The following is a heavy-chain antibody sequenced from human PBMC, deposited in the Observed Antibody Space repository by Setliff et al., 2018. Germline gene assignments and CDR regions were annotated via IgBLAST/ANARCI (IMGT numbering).Heavy chain of an antibody. J-gene: IGHJ4*02. CDR2: IHRDERT. D-gene: IGHD1-20*01. V-gene: IGHV3-66*02. Sequence: GSLRLSCAASGFTVSGNDMTWGRLALGKGLEWVSYIHRDERTYYADSVKGRFTISRDKSKNTLYLQMNSLRVDDTAVYYCTNWNPPGFWGQGTLVTVSS. CDR3: TNWNPPGF. CDR1: GFTVSGND.